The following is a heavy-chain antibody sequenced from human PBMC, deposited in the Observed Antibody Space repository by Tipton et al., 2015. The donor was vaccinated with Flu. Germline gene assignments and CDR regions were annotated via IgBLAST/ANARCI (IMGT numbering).Heavy chain of an antibody. Sequence: GLVKPSQTLSLTCAISGDSVSSNTAAWNWIRQSPSRGLEWLGRTYYRSKWSNEYAVSVKSRITLNPDTSKNQFSLHLNSVTPEDTAVYYCARGGTYTSAWYHAFDIWGQGTMVTVSS. D-gene: IGHD6-19*01. J-gene: IGHJ3*02. V-gene: IGHV6-1*01. CDR2: TYYRSKWSN. CDR1: GDSVSSNTAA. CDR3: ARGGTYTSAWYHAFDI.